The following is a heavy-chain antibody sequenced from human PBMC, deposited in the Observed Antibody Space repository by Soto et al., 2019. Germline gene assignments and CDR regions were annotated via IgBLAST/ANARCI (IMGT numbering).Heavy chain of an antibody. V-gene: IGHV5-51*01. Sequence: LGESLTISCKASGYSFTSYWIGWVRQMPGKGLEWMGIIYPGDSDTIYSPSFQGLVTISADKSISTAYLQWNSLKASHTAMYYWARPPYSASYYYFDLWGQGTPVTVSS. CDR2: IYPGDSDT. D-gene: IGHD1-26*01. CDR3: ARPPYSASYYYFDL. J-gene: IGHJ4*02. CDR1: GYSFTSYW.